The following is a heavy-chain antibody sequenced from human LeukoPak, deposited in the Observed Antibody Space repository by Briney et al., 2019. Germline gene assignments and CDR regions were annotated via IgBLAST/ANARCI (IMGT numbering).Heavy chain of an antibody. D-gene: IGHD2-2*01. J-gene: IGHJ5*02. CDR3: ARGGYCSSTSCPNWFDP. Sequence: SETLSLTCAVYGGSFSGYYWSWIRQPPGKGLEWIGEINHSGSTNYNPSLKSRVTISVDTSKNQFSLKLSSVTAADTAVYYCARGGYCSSTSCPNWFDPWGQGTLVTVSS. V-gene: IGHV4-34*01. CDR1: GGSFSGYY. CDR2: INHSGST.